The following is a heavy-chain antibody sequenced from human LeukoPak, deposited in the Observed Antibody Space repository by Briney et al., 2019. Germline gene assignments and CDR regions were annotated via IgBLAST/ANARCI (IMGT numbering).Heavy chain of an antibody. Sequence: PGGSLRLSCAASGFPFSTFSMNWVRQAPGKGLEWVSSISGISDYIFYGDSVKGRFTTSRDNAKNLLYLQMDSLRVEDTAVYFCARDRGSGRYGDLGYWGQRTLVTVSS. J-gene: IGHJ4*02. CDR3: ARDRGSGRYGDLGY. V-gene: IGHV3-21*06. CDR2: ISGISDYI. CDR1: GFPFSTFS. D-gene: IGHD3-10*01.